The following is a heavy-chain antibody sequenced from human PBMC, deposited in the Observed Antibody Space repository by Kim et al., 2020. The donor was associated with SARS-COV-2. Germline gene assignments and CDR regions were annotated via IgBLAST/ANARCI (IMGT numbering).Heavy chain of an antibody. CDR3: AKVAVIGRWYCDY. CDR2: ISSSGGRT. Sequence: GGSLRLSCAASGFTFSSYGMNWVRQAPGKGLEWVSTISSSGGRTYYADSVKGRFTISRDNSKNTLYLQMNSLRAEDTAEYYCAKVAVIGRWYCDYWGQGTLVTVSS. V-gene: IGHV3-23*01. D-gene: IGHD3-22*01. CDR1: GFTFSSYG. J-gene: IGHJ4*02.